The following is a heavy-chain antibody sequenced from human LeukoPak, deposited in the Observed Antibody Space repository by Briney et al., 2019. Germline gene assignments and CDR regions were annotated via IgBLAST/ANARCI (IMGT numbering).Heavy chain of an antibody. D-gene: IGHD3-10*01. Sequence: ASVKVSCKTTEDTLRNVAFSWVRQAPGQGLEWMGWINPNSGGTNYAQKFQGRVTMTRDTSISTAYMELSRLRSDDTAVYYCARVLWFGEGVVDYWGQGTLVTISS. CDR2: INPNSGGT. CDR3: ARVLWFGEGVVDY. V-gene: IGHV1-2*02. CDR1: EDTLRNVA. J-gene: IGHJ4*02.